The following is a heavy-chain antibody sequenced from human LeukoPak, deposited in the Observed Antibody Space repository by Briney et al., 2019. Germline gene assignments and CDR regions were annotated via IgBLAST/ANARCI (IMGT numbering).Heavy chain of an antibody. Sequence: GESLRLSCAASRFTFSSYAMSWVRQAPGKGLEWVSAISGSGGTTYNADSVKGRFTISRDNSKNTLYLQLNSLRAEDTAVYYCAKGAGNFDWSYHDYWGQGTLVTVSS. CDR1: RFTFSSYA. J-gene: IGHJ4*02. CDR2: ISGSGGTT. D-gene: IGHD3-9*01. CDR3: AKGAGNFDWSYHDY. V-gene: IGHV3-23*01.